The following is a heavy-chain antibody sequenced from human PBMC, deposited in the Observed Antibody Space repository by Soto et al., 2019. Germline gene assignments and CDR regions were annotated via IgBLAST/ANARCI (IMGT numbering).Heavy chain of an antibody. CDR2: IFHSGST. D-gene: IGHD6-13*01. CDR1: GGSISSGGYS. J-gene: IGHJ5*02. V-gene: IGHV4-30-2*01. Sequence: QLQLQESGSGLVKPSQTLSLTCVVSGGSISSGGYSWSWIRQPPGKGLEWIGYIFHSGSTYYNPSLKSRVTISVDRSKNQFSLKLSSVTAADTAVYYCARAKEEMAAPGTTYWFDPWGQGTLVTVSS. CDR3: ARAKEEMAAPGTTYWFDP.